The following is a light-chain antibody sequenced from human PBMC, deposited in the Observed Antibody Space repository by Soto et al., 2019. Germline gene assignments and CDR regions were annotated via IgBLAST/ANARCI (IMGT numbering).Light chain of an antibody. J-gene: IGLJ3*02. CDR1: MSSIDANQ. V-gene: IGLV1-51*01. Sequence: QSVLTQPPSMSAAPGQTVTISCTGTMSSIDANQVSWYQQYPGTDPKLLIFDNDKRPSGIPDRFSGSKSGTSATLDISGLQTGDEAVYYCGTRDSKLSGDGVFGGGTQLTVL. CDR3: GTRDSKLSGDGV. CDR2: DND.